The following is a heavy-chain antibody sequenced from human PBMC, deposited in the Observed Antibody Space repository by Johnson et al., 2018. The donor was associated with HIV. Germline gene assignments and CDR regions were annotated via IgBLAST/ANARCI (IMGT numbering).Heavy chain of an antibody. CDR1: GFTFSSYD. CDR3: TTDWALRYFDWLLHDAFDI. CDR2: IGTAGDT. V-gene: IGHV3-13*01. D-gene: IGHD3-9*01. J-gene: IGHJ3*02. Sequence: VQLVESGGGLVQPGGSLRLSCAASGFTFSSYDMHWVRQATGKGLEWVSAIGTAGDTYYPGSVKGRFTISRDNSKNTLYLQMNSLRAEDTAVYYCTTDWALRYFDWLLHDAFDIWGQGTMVTVSS.